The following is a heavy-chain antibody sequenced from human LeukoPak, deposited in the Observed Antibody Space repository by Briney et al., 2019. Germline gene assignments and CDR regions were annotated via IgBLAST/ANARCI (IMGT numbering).Heavy chain of an antibody. Sequence: GGSLRLSCAVSGFSFFYAGMGWVRQAPGKGLEWVAAIGGGASDTKYADSVKGRFTISRDISKNTLYLQMNSQRAEDTAVYFCAKDVFRWAFDIWGQGTMVTVSS. CDR3: AKDVFRWAFDI. CDR2: IGGGASDT. D-gene: IGHD3-3*01. J-gene: IGHJ3*02. CDR1: GFSFFYAG. V-gene: IGHV3-23*01.